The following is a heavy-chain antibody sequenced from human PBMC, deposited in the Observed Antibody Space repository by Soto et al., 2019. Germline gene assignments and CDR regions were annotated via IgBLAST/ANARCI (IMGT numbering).Heavy chain of an antibody. D-gene: IGHD3-3*01. CDR2: INSSGSTI. V-gene: IGHV3-48*03. Sequence: SLRLTWAARCFTCSSYGMNCVRHVASERLKWISDINSSGSTIYYADLMKGRFTIPRDNAENSLYLQMNSLRAEDTAVYYCETPEDFWSDSHRCWGNGTLVTVPS. CDR3: ETPEDFWSDSHRC. J-gene: IGHJ4*01. CDR1: CFTCSSYG.